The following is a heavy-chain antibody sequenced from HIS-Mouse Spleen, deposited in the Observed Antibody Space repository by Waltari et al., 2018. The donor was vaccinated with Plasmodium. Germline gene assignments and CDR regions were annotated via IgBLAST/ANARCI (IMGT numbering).Heavy chain of an antibody. V-gene: IGHV4-39*01. J-gene: IGHJ4*02. CDR1: GGSISSRSYD. CDR3: ARRGGSYYYFDY. Sequence: QLQLQESGPGLVTPSETLSLTCTVSGGSISSRSYDWGWIRQPPGKGLEWIGSIYYSGSTYYNPSLKSRVTISVDTSKNQFSLKLSSVTAADTAVYYCARRGGSYYYFDYWGQGTLVTVSS. D-gene: IGHD1-26*01. CDR2: IYYSGST.